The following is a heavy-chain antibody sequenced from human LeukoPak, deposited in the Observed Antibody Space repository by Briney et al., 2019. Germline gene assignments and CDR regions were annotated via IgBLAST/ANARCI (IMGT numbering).Heavy chain of an antibody. J-gene: IGHJ3*02. CDR1: GGSISSYY. CDR2: IYYSGST. D-gene: IGHD3-16*02. CDR3: ARTTGLYDAFDI. V-gene: IGHV4-59*01. Sequence: SETLSLTCTVSGGSISSYYWSWIRQPPGKGLERIGYIYYSGSTNYNPSLKSRVTISVDTSKNQFSLKLSSVTAADTAVYYCARTTGLYDAFDIWGQGTMVTVSS.